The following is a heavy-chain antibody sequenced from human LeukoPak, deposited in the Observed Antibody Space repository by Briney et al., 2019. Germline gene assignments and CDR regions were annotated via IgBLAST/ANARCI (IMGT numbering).Heavy chain of an antibody. J-gene: IGHJ4*02. D-gene: IGHD3-22*01. CDR3: AKVPSYYYDSSGFWDY. V-gene: IGHV3-23*01. CDR1: GFTFSSYA. Sequence: GGSLRLSCAASGFTFSSYAMSWVRQAPGKGLEWVSAMSGSGGSTYYADSVKGRFTISRDNSKNTLYLQMNSLRAEDTAVYYCAKVPSYYYDSSGFWDYWGQGTLVTVAS. CDR2: MSGSGGST.